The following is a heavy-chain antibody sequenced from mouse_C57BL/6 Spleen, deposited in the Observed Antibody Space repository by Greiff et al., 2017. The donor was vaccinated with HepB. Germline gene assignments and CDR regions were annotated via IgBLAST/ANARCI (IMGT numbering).Heavy chain of an antibody. CDR1: GYAFSSSW. V-gene: IGHV1-82*01. Sequence: LQESGPELVKPGASVKISCKASGYAFSSSWMNWVKQRPGKGLEWIGRIYPGDGDTNYNGKFKGKATLTADKSSSTAYMQLSSLTSEDSAVYFCARSGYSNYDAMDYWGQGTSVTVSS. J-gene: IGHJ4*01. CDR2: IYPGDGDT. D-gene: IGHD2-5*01. CDR3: ARSGYSNYDAMDY.